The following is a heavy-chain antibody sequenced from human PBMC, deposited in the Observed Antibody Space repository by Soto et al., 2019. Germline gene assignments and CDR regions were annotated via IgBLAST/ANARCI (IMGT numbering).Heavy chain of an antibody. Sequence: EVQLVESGGGLVQPGGSLRLSCAASGFTFSSYAMHWVRQAPGKGLEYVSAISSNGGSTYYANSVKGRFTISRDNSKNTLYLQMGSLRAEDMAVYYCARDRVVVPAAMGGYYYYMDVWGKGTTVTVSS. D-gene: IGHD2-2*01. CDR3: ARDRVVVPAAMGGYYYYMDV. CDR1: GFTFSSYA. V-gene: IGHV3-64*01. CDR2: ISSNGGST. J-gene: IGHJ6*03.